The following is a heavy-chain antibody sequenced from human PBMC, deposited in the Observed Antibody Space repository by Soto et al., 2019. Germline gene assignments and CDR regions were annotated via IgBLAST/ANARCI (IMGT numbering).Heavy chain of an antibody. CDR3: ARGHGSSFNWFAP. CDR1: GFTFSNYS. V-gene: IGHV3-21*01. Sequence: GWSLRLSCAASGFTFSNYSMNLVRQAPGKGLEWVSSISTSSSYIYYADSVKGRFTISRDNAKNSLYLQMNSLRAEDTAVYYCARGHGSSFNWFAPWGQGTMVTVS. D-gene: IGHD6-19*01. CDR2: ISTSSSYI. J-gene: IGHJ5*02.